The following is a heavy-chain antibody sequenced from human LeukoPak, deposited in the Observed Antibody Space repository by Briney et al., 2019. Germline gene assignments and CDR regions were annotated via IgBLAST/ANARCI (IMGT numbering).Heavy chain of an antibody. V-gene: IGHV4-61*02. CDR3: ARGEIGRRYLFDP. CDR2: VYISGST. Sequence: SETLSLTCSVSGGSINSEHYFWSWIRQPAGKGLEWIGRVYISGSTSYNPSLKSRVTISLDTSNNQFSLKLTSMTAADTAVYFCARGEIGRRYLFDPWGQGSLVTVSS. J-gene: IGHJ5*02. CDR1: GGSINSEHYF. D-gene: IGHD5-24*01.